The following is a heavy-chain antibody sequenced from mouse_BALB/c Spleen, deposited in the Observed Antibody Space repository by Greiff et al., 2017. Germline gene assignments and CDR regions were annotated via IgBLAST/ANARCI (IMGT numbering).Heavy chain of an antibody. CDR3: ARHPVPEGHYFDY. D-gene: IGHD5-1*01. J-gene: IGHJ2*01. CDR1: GFAFSSYD. CDR2: ISSGGGST. V-gene: IGHV5-12-1*01. Sequence: EVQRVESGGGLVKPGGSLKLSCAASGFAFSSYDMSWVRQTPEKRLEWVAYISSGGGSTYYPDTVKGRFTISRDNAKNTLYLQMSSLKSEDTAMYYCARHPVPEGHYFDYWGQGTTLTVSS.